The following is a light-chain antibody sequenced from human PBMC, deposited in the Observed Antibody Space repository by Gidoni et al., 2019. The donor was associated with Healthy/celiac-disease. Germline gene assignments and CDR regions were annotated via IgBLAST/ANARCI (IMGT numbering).Light chain of an antibody. CDR2: KAS. CDR1: QSISSW. Sequence: DIQMTQSPSTLSASVVDRVTITCRASQSISSWLAWYQQKPGKAPKLLIYKASILESGVPSRFSGSGSGTEFTLTISSLQPDDFATYYCQQYNSYSYTFGQGTKLEIK. J-gene: IGKJ2*01. V-gene: IGKV1-5*03. CDR3: QQYNSYSYT.